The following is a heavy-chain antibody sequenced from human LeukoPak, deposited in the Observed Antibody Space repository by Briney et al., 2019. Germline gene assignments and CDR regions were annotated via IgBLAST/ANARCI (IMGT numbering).Heavy chain of an antibody. J-gene: IGHJ6*03. CDR1: GGSFSTYY. V-gene: IGHV4-34*01. CDR2: INHGGST. Sequence: SETLSLICAVYGGSFSTYYWSWISQPPGKGLEWIGEINHGGSTSYNPSLKSRVTISVDTSKNQFSLKLSSVTAADTAVYYCARGRVAVFAATQNYYYFMDVWDNGTTVTVSS. D-gene: IGHD2-15*01. CDR3: ARGRVAVFAATQNYYYFMDV.